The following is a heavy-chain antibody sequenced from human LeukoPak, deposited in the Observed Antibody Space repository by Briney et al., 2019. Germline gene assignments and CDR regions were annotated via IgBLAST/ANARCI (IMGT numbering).Heavy chain of an antibody. J-gene: IGHJ4*02. CDR1: GYTFTCYY. D-gene: IGHD5/OR15-5a*01. Sequence: GASVKVSCKASGYTFTCYYMHWVRQAPGKGLEWMGGFDPEDGETIYAQKFQGRVTMTEDTSTDTAYMELSSLRSEDTAVYYCATWGHRVSRWGQGTLVTVSS. CDR2: FDPEDGET. V-gene: IGHV1-24*01. CDR3: ATWGHRVSR.